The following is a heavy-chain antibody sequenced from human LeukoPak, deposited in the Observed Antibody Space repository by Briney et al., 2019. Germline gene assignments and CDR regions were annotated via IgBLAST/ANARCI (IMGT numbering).Heavy chain of an antibody. J-gene: IGHJ6*03. V-gene: IGHV1-8*03. CDR2: MNPNSGNT. D-gene: IGHD2-2*01. Sequence: ASVKVSCKASGYTFTSCDINWVRQATGQGLEWMGWMNPNSGNTGYAQKFQGRVTITRNTSISTAYMELSSLRSEDTAVYYCARGISNYYYYYYMDVWGKGTTVTVSS. CDR3: ARGISNYYYYYYMDV. CDR1: GYTFTSCD.